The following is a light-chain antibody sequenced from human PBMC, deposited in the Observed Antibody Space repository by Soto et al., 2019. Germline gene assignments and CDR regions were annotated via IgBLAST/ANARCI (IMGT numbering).Light chain of an antibody. V-gene: IGLV2-14*03. CDR1: SSDVGAYNY. CDR3: SAYTITSPYV. Sequence: QSVLTQPASVSGSPGQSISISCTGTSSDVGAYNYISWYQQHPGKAPKLIIYDVSNRPSGVSSRFSGSKSGNTASLTISGLQAEDGADDYCSAYTITSPYVFGTGTKVTVL. J-gene: IGLJ1*01. CDR2: DVS.